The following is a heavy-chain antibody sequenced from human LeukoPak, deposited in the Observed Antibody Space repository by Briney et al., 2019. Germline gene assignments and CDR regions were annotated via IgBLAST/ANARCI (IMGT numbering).Heavy chain of an antibody. Sequence: GGSLRLSCAASGFTFSNFWMNWVRQAPGKGLEWVANIKQDGSVKHYVDSVKGRFTISRDNAKNSLYLQMNSLRAEDTAVYYCAAAGIAVAGTGFDYWGQGTLVTVSS. CDR1: GFTFSNFW. V-gene: IGHV3-7*01. D-gene: IGHD6-19*01. J-gene: IGHJ4*02. CDR2: IKQDGSVK. CDR3: AAAGIAVAGTGFDY.